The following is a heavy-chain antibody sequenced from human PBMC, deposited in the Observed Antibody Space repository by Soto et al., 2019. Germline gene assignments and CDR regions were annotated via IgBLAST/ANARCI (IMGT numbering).Heavy chain of an antibody. V-gene: IGHV3-23*01. Sequence: EVQLLESGGGLVQPGGSLRLSCAASGFTFSSYAMKWVRQAPGKWLEWVSLIGESGTPTYYADSVKGRFTISRDNSGNTLFLEMYSLRAEDTAVYYCARYIPGVRYYGMDVWGQGTTVTVSS. J-gene: IGHJ6*02. CDR3: ARYIPGVRYYGMDV. CDR2: IGESGTPT. D-gene: IGHD2-2*01. CDR1: GFTFSSYA.